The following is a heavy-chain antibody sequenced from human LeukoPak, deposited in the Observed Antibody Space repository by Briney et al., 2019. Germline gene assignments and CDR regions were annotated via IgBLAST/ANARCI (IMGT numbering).Heavy chain of an antibody. CDR2: INHSGST. V-gene: IGHV4-39*07. CDR1: GGSISSSSYY. J-gene: IGHJ4*02. D-gene: IGHD1-26*01. Sequence: SETLSLTCTVSGGSISSSSYYWSWIRQPPGKGLEWIGEINHSGSTNYNPSLKSRVTISVDTSKNQFSLKLSSVTAADTAVYYCARGTVGATPVYFDYWGQGALVTVSS. CDR3: ARGTVGATPVYFDY.